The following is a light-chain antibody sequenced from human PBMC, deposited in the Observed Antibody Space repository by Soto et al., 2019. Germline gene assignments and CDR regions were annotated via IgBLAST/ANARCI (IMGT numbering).Light chain of an antibody. Sequence: SYELTQPLSVSVALGQTARITCGGNNLGSKNVHWYQQKPGQAPVLVIYRDSNRPSGIPERFSGSNSGNPATLTISRAQAGDEADYYCQVWDSSTARVVGGGTKLTVL. CDR3: QVWDSSTARV. CDR2: RDS. V-gene: IGLV3-9*01. J-gene: IGLJ3*02. CDR1: NLGSKN.